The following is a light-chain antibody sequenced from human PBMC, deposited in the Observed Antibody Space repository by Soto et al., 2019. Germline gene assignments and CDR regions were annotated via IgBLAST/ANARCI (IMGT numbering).Light chain of an antibody. V-gene: IGKV1-39*01. Sequence: DIQITQSPSSLSASVGDRVTIASRASQNINFYLNWFQQKPGKAPKVLIYAASSLQVGVPSRFSGSGSGTDFTLTISSLQPEDFATYFCQQSYNTPTFGGGTKVDIK. CDR1: QNINFY. J-gene: IGKJ4*01. CDR3: QQSYNTPT. CDR2: AAS.